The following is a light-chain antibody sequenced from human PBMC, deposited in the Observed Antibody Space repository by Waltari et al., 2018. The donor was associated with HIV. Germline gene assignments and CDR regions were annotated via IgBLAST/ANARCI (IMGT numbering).Light chain of an antibody. J-gene: IGKJ4*01. Sequence: EIVLTQFPGTLSLSPGERATLSCRASESVDNNYLAWFQQKPGQPPRLLIYGASSRATGIPDRFSGSGSGTDFTLTVSRLEPEDFAVYFCQQYGRSPTFGGGTKVEIK. CDR3: QQYGRSPT. CDR1: ESVDNNY. CDR2: GAS. V-gene: IGKV3-20*01.